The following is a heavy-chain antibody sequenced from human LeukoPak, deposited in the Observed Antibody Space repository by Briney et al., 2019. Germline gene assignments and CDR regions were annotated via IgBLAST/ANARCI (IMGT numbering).Heavy chain of an antibody. CDR1: GFTFSSYG. CDR3: ASYDILTGYYRGGAFDI. Sequence: PGRSLRLSCAASGFTFSSYGMHWVRQAPGKGLEWVAVISYDGSNKYYADSVKGRFTISRDNSKNTLYLQMNSLRAEDTAVYYCASYDILTGYYRGGAFDIWGQGTMVTVSS. CDR2: ISYDGSNK. J-gene: IGHJ3*02. D-gene: IGHD3-9*01. V-gene: IGHV3-30*03.